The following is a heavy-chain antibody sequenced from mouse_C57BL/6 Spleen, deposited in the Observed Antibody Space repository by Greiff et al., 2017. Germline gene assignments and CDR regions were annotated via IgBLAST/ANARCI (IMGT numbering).Heavy chain of an antibody. V-gene: IGHV1-55*01. Sequence: VQLQQPGAELVKPGASVKMSCKASGYTFTSYWITWVKQRPGQGLEWIGDIYPGSGSTNYNEQFKSKATLTVDTSSSTAYMQLSSLTSEDSAVYYCARDLGRAGYYFDYWGQGTTLTVSS. CDR2: IYPGSGST. CDR1: GYTFTSYW. D-gene: IGHD4-1*01. J-gene: IGHJ2*01. CDR3: ARDLGRAGYYFDY.